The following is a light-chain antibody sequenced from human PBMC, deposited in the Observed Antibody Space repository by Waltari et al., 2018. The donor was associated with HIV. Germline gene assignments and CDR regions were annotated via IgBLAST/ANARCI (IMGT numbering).Light chain of an antibody. CDR1: SSDVGDSNY. J-gene: IGLJ1*01. CDR3: SSYTSGSTLEV. V-gene: IGLV2-14*03. CDR2: GVS. Sequence: QSALTQPASVSGSPGQSITISCTGTSSDVGDSNYVYWDQQHPGKAPILMIYGVSNRPSGVSNRFSGSKSGNTASLTISGLQAEDEADYYCSSYTSGSTLEVFGTGTKVTVL.